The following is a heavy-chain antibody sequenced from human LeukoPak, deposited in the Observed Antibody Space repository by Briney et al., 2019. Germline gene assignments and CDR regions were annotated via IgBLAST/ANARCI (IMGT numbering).Heavy chain of an antibody. J-gene: IGHJ4*02. Sequence: ETLSLTCAVYGGSFSGYYWSWVRQAPGKGLEWVSAISGSGGSTYYADSVKGRFTISRDNSKNTLYLQMNSLRAEDTAVYYCAKGSIVRTFSDYWGQGTLVTVSS. CDR2: ISGSGGST. V-gene: IGHV3-23*01. CDR1: GGSFSGYY. CDR3: AKGSIVRTFSDY. D-gene: IGHD6-6*01.